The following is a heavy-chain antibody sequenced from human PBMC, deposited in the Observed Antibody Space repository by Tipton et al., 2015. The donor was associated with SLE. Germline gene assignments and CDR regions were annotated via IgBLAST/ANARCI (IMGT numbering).Heavy chain of an antibody. CDR2: IIPKVGAT. J-gene: IGHJ4*02. CDR3: AKGPGDYDSSGYSLDY. D-gene: IGHD3-22*01. CDR1: GGTFSDYA. Sequence: QLVQSGAEVKKPGSSVKVSCKASGGTFSDYAVSWVRQAPGQGLEWMGGIIPKVGATLYAQKFQGRVTITADKSTGTAYMDLSSLRSDDTAVYYCAKGPGDYDSSGYSLDYWGQGTLVTVSS. V-gene: IGHV1-69*06.